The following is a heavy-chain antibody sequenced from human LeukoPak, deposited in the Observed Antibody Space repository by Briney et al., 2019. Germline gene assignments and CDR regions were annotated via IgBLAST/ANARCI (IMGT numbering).Heavy chain of an antibody. CDR2: IYSGGST. D-gene: IGHD6-19*01. V-gene: IGHV3-66*01. CDR1: GFTVSSNY. J-gene: IGHJ4*02. Sequence: GGSLRLSRAASGFTVSSNYMSWVRQAPGKGLEWVSVIYSGGSTYYADSVKGRFTISRDNSKNTLYLQMNSLRAEDTAVYYCARDLVVAGTPRITGPEYWGQGTLVTVSS. CDR3: ARDLVVAGTPRITGPEY.